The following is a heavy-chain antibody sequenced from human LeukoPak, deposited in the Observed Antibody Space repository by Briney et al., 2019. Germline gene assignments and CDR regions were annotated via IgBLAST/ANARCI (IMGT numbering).Heavy chain of an antibody. D-gene: IGHD3-10*01. CDR3: AKDLVTGSLDY. Sequence: GGSLRLSCAASGFTFSNYAMHWVRQAPGKGLEWVAVISYDGSNKYYADSVRGRFTISRDNSKNTLYLQMNSLRAEDTAIYYCAKDLVTGSLDYWGQGTLVTVSS. CDR2: ISYDGSNK. V-gene: IGHV3-30*04. CDR1: GFTFSNYA. J-gene: IGHJ4*02.